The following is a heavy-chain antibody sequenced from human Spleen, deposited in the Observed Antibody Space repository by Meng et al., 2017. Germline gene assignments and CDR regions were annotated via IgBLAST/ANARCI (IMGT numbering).Heavy chain of an antibody. J-gene: IGHJ4*02. CDR3: ARDEDISAAGKLFGDY. Sequence: ASVKVSCKASGYTFTGHYIHWVRQDPGQGLEWMAWINPDTGGTKYAQKFQGRVTVTRDTSISIAYMELRSLRSDDTAMYYCARDEDISAAGKLFGDYWGQGTLVTVSS. V-gene: IGHV1-2*02. CDR2: INPDTGGT. D-gene: IGHD6-13*01. CDR1: GYTFTGHY.